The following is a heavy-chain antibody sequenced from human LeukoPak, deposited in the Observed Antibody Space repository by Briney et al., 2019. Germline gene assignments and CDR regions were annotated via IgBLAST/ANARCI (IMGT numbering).Heavy chain of an antibody. D-gene: IGHD3-3*01. V-gene: IGHV4-61*02. J-gene: IGHJ4*02. Sequence: SETLSLTCTVSGGSISSGTYYWSWIRQPAGKGLEWIGRIHTSGSTNYNPSLKSRVTISVDTSKNQFSLNLSSVTAADTAVYYCARDHDFWSGYPGNWGQGTLVTVSS. CDR1: GGSISSGTYY. CDR3: ARDHDFWSGYPGN. CDR2: IHTSGST.